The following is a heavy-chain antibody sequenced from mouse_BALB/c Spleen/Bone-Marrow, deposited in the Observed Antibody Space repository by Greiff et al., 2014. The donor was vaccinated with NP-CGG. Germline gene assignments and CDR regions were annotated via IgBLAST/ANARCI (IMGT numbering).Heavy chain of an antibody. Sequence: VQLKESGPGLVKPSQSLSLTCSVTGYSITSGYYWNWIRQFPGNRLEWMGYISYDGSNNYNPSLKNRISLTRDTSKNQFFLRLNSVTTEDTATYYCAIYGYDGGFAYWGQGTLVTVSA. CDR1: GYSITSGYY. D-gene: IGHD2-2*01. CDR2: ISYDGSN. V-gene: IGHV3-6*02. CDR3: AIYGYDGGFAY. J-gene: IGHJ3*01.